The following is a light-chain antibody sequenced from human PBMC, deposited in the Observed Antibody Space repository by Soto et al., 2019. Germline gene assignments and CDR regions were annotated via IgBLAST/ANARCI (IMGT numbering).Light chain of an antibody. CDR2: GAS. Sequence: EIVLTQSPGTLSLSPGERATLSCRASQSVSSSYLAWYQQKPGQAPRLLIYGASSRATGIPDRFSGSGSGTDFTLTISTLKEEDSAVYCSQWDGSALLFGGGTKVDIK. CDR3: QWDGSALL. V-gene: IGKV3-20*01. J-gene: IGKJ4*02. CDR1: QSVSSSY.